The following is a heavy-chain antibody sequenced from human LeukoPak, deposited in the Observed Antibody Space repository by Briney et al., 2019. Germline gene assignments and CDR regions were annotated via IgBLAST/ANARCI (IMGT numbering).Heavy chain of an antibody. D-gene: IGHD6-13*01. J-gene: IGHJ4*02. CDR2: IYYSGST. CDR1: GGSMSNYY. V-gene: IGHV4-59*08. Sequence: SETLSLTCTVSGGSMSNYYWNWIRQPPGKGLEWIGYIYYSGSTNYNPSLKSRVTISVDTSKNQFSLKLSSVTAADTAVYYCARYSSHIFFDYWGQGTLVTVSS. CDR3: ARYSSHIFFDY.